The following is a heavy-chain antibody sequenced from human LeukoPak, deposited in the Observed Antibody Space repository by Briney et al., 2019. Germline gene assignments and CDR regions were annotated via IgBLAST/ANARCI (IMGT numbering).Heavy chain of an antibody. CDR3: AHRRDSKWFDP. D-gene: IGHD2-21*02. CDR2: IYWDDDK. J-gene: IGHJ5*02. V-gene: IGHV2-5*02. Sequence: SGPTLVKPTQTLTLTCTFSGFSLSTSGVGVGWIRQPPGKALEWLALIYWDDDKRYSPSLRSRVTITKDTSKNQVVLTMTNMDPVDTATYYCAHRRDSKWFDPWGQGTLVTVSS. CDR1: GFSLSTSGVG.